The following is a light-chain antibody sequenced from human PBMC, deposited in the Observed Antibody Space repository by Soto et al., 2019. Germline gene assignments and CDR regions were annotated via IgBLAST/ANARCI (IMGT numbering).Light chain of an antibody. CDR1: QSVSSY. J-gene: IGKJ1*01. V-gene: IGKV3-11*01. Sequence: EIVLTQSPATLSLSPGERATLSCRASQSVSSYLAWYQQKPGQAPRLLIYDASNRATVIPARFSGSGSGTDFTLTISSLEPEDFAVYYCHQRSKFGQGTKVEIK. CDR2: DAS. CDR3: HQRSK.